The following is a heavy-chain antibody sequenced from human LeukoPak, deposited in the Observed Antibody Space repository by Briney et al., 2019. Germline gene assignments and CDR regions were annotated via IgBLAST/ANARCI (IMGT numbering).Heavy chain of an antibody. V-gene: IGHV4-34*01. D-gene: IGHD5-18*01. CDR1: GGSFSGYY. J-gene: IGHJ5*02. CDR2: INHSGST. CDR3: ARGPSWGYSYGYAA. Sequence: PSETLSLTCAVYGGSFSGYYWSWIRQPPGKGLEWIGEINHSGSTNYSPSLKSRVTISVDTSKNQFSLKLSSVTAADTAVYYCARGPSWGYSYGYAAWGQGTLVTVSS.